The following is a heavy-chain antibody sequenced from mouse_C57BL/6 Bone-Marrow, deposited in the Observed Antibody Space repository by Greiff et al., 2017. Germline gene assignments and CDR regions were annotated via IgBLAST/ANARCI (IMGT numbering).Heavy chain of an antibody. CDR3: ARDDYYGSSYRFDY. CDR2: IYPRSGNT. V-gene: IGHV1-81*01. J-gene: IGHJ2*01. D-gene: IGHD1-1*01. Sequence: QVQLQQSGAELARPGASVKLSCKASGYTFTSYGISWVKQRTGQGLEWIGEIYPRSGNTYYNEKFKGKATLTADKSSSTAYMELRSLTSDDSAVYFCARDDYYGSSYRFDYWGQGTTLTVSS. CDR1: GYTFTSYG.